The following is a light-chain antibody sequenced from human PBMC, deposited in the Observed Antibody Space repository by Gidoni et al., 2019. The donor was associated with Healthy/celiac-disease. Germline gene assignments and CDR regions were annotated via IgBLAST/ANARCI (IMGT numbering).Light chain of an antibody. CDR1: QSVSSY. CDR2: DAS. CDR3: QQRSNWPLT. V-gene: IGKV3-11*01. Sequence: EIALTQSPATLSLSPGERATLPCRASQSVSSYLAWYQQKPGQAPRLLIYDASNRATGIPARFSGSGSGTDFTLTISSLEPEDFAVYYCQQRSNWPLTFGGGTKVEIK. J-gene: IGKJ4*01.